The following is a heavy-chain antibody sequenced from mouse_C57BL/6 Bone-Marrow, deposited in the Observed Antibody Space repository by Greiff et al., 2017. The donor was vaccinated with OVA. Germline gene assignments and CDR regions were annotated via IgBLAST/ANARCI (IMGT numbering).Heavy chain of an antibody. V-gene: IGHV5-12*01. CDR3: ARLDAMDY. CDR2: ISNGGGST. J-gene: IGHJ4*01. Sequence: EVMLVESGGGLVQPGGSLKFSCAASGFTFSDFYMYWIRQTPEKRLEWVAYISNGGGSTYYPDTVKGRFTISRDNAKNTLYLQMSRLKSEDTAMYYCARLDAMDYWGQGTSVTVSS. CDR1: GFTFSDFY.